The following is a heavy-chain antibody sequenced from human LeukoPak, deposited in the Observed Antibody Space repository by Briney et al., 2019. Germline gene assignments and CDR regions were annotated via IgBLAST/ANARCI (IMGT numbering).Heavy chain of an antibody. Sequence: AASVKVSCKASGYTFTSYYMHWVRQAPGQGLEWMGIINPSGGSTSYAQKFQGRVTMTRDTSRSTVYMELSSLRSEDTAVYYCARDHYYDSSGPGLGGDYWGQGTLVTVSS. CDR1: GYTFTSYY. J-gene: IGHJ4*02. D-gene: IGHD3-22*01. CDR2: INPSGGST. CDR3: ARDHYYDSSGPGLGGDY. V-gene: IGHV1-46*01.